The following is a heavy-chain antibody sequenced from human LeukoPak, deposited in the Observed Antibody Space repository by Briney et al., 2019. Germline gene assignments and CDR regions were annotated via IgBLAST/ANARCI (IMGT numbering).Heavy chain of an antibody. Sequence: PSETLSLTCTVSGDSITSYYWSWIRQPAGKGLEWIGRIYVTGSTKYNPSLKSRVTMSGDTSKNQFSLRMSSVTAADTAIYYCARWGVQSAALDYSGQGMLVTVSS. CDR1: GDSITSYY. D-gene: IGHD3-10*01. CDR3: ARWGVQSAALDY. CDR2: IYVTGST. V-gene: IGHV4-4*07. J-gene: IGHJ4*02.